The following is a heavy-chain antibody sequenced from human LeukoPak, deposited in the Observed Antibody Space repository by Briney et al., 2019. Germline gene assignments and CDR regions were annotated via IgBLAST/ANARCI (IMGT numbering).Heavy chain of an antibody. D-gene: IGHD6-19*01. CDR1: GFTFSSYS. CDR2: ISSSGNTV. Sequence: GESLRLSCAASGFTFSSYSINWVRQAPGKGLEWLSYISSSGNTVYYADSVKGRFTISRDNAKNSVYLQMNSLRAEDTGVYFCARGLAVSSNYWGQGTLVTVSS. CDR3: ARGLAVSSNY. V-gene: IGHV3-48*04. J-gene: IGHJ4*02.